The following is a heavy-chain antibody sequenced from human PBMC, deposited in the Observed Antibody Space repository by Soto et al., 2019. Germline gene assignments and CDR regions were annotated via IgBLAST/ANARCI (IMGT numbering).Heavy chain of an antibody. J-gene: IGHJ5*02. V-gene: IGHV4-38-2*02. D-gene: IGHD1-1*01. CDR1: GDSINSGYI. CDR2: RYSTGTT. CDR3: VARATVVNSPWFDH. Sequence: XETLSLTCTVSGDSINSGYIWGWVRRPPGQGLEWIGSRYSTGTTYYNPSLRRRVKMSVDTSKNQLSLVLRSVTAADTAVYYCVARATVVNSPWFDHWGQGSQVTVSS.